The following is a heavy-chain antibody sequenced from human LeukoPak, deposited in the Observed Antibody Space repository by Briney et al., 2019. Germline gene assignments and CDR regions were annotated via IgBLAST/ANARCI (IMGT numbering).Heavy chain of an antibody. V-gene: IGHV3-23*01. Sequence: GGSLRLSCAASEFTFTNYAMSWARQAPGEGLEWASAISSSGAVTSYANSVRGRFTISRDNAKNSLYLQMNSLRAEDTALYYCAKDSSSGLSAFDIWGQGTMVTVSS. CDR2: ISSSGAVT. J-gene: IGHJ3*02. D-gene: IGHD2-2*01. CDR3: AKDSSSGLSAFDI. CDR1: EFTFTNYA.